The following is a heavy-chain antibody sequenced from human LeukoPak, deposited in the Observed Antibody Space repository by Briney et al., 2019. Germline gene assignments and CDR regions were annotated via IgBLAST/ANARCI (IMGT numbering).Heavy chain of an antibody. CDR3: AKLGGYCSGGTCYYDY. CDR2: ISSSGGST. Sequence: GGSLRLSCAASGFTFDNYPMHWVRQAPGKGLEYVSAISSSGGSTYYANSVKGRFTISRDNSRNTLYLQMASVRAEDMAVYYCAKLGGYCSGGTCYYDYWGQGTLVTVSS. J-gene: IGHJ4*02. CDR1: GFTFDNYP. V-gene: IGHV3-64*01. D-gene: IGHD2-15*01.